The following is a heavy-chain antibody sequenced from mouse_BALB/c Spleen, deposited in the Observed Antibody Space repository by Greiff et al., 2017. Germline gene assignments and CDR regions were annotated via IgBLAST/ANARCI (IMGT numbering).Heavy chain of an antibody. D-gene: IGHD1-1*01. Sequence: EVQLVESGPSLVKPSQTLSLTCSVTGDSITSGYWNWIRKFPGNKLEYMGYISYSGSTYYNPSLKSRISITRDTSKNQYYLQLNSVTTEDTATYYCARYRYGSSPFAYWGQGTLVTVSA. V-gene: IGHV3-8*02. CDR3: ARYRYGSSPFAY. CDR2: ISYSGST. CDR1: GDSITSGY. J-gene: IGHJ3*01.